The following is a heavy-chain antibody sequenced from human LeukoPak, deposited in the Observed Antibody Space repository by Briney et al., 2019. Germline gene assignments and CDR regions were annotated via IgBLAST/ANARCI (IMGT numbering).Heavy chain of an antibody. D-gene: IGHD3-3*01. CDR1: GGTFSSYT. J-gene: IGHJ4*02. CDR2: INPNSGGT. V-gene: IGHV1-2*02. Sequence: ASVKVSCKASGGTFSSYTISWVRQAPGQGLEWMGWINPNSGGTNYAQKFQGRVTMTRDTSISTAYMELSRLRSDDTAVYYCARDVDYDFWSGYYNSYWGQGTLVTVSS. CDR3: ARDVDYDFWSGYYNSY.